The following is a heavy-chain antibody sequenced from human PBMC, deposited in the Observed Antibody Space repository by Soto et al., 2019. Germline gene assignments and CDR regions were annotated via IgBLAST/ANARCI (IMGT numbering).Heavy chain of an antibody. Sequence: SETRSRTCTVSGGSISRGVYYWIWIRQHPGKGLEWIGYSYYSGSTYYNPSLKSRVTISVDTSKNQFSLKLSSVTAADTAVYYCARNQVYYYGSGSYPYYFDYWGQGTLVTVSS. CDR2: SYYSGST. V-gene: IGHV4-31*03. J-gene: IGHJ4*02. D-gene: IGHD3-10*01. CDR1: GGSISRGVYY. CDR3: ARNQVYYYGSGSYPYYFDY.